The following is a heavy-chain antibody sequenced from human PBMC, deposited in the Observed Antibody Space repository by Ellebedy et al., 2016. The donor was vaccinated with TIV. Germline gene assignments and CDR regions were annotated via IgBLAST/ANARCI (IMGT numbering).Heavy chain of an antibody. J-gene: IGHJ4*02. CDR3: ARDYYGSGTMARDSDF. CDR2: VAPYNGDA. D-gene: IGHD3-10*01. Sequence: AASVKVSCKASGYTFSSYGLFWARQARGQGLEWVGWVAPYNGDADYAQRFQGRVTMTTDTSSYTAYMELTNLTSDDTALYYCARDYYGSGTMARDSDFWGQGTLVTVSS. V-gene: IGHV1-18*04. CDR1: GYTFSSYG.